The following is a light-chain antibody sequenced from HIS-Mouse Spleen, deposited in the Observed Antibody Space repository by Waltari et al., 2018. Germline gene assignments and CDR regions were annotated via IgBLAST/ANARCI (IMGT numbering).Light chain of an antibody. Sequence: QSALTQPASVSGSPGQSITISCTGTSSDVGGYNYVSCYQQHPGKAPKLIIFDVSNRPSGVSNRFSGSKSGNTASLTISGLQAEDEADYYCSSYTSSSFNVVFGGGTKLTVL. V-gene: IGLV2-14*03. CDR2: DVS. J-gene: IGLJ2*01. CDR1: SSDVGGYNY. CDR3: SSYTSSSFNVV.